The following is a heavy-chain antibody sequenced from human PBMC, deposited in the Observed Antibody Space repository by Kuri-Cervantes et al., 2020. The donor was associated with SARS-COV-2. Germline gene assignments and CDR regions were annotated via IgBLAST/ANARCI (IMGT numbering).Heavy chain of an antibody. Sequence: SETLSLTCTVSGGSISSSSYYWGWIRQPPGKGLEWIGSIYYSGSTYYNPSLKSRVTISVDTSKNQFSLKLSSVTAADTAVYYCARQSGYCSSTSCYRPFSFWGQGTMVTVSS. CDR2: IYYSGST. V-gene: IGHV4-39*01. J-gene: IGHJ3*01. CDR3: ARQSGYCSSTSCYRPFSF. D-gene: IGHD2-2*02. CDR1: GGSISSSSYY.